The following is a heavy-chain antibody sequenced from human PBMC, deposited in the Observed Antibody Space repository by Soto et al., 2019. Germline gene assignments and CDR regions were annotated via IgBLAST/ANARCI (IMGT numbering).Heavy chain of an antibody. D-gene: IGHD2-15*01. V-gene: IGHV1-3*01. CDR2: INAGNGNT. CDR1: GYTFTSYA. J-gene: IGHJ4*02. Sequence: QVQLVQSGAEVKKPGASVKVSCKASGYTFTSYAMHWVRQAPGQRLEWMGWINAGNGNTKYSQKFQGRATXTXDPXASTAYMELSSLRSEDTAVYYCARGPGGPDGPGDYWGQGTLVTVSS. CDR3: ARGPGGPDGPGDY.